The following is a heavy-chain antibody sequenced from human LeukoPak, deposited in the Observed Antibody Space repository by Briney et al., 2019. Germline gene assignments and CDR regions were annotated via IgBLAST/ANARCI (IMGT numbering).Heavy chain of an antibody. CDR1: GDTFTSYY. CDR3: ARERTTVVTLDYYYGMDV. CDR2: INPNSGGT. V-gene: IGHV1-2*02. D-gene: IGHD4-23*01. J-gene: IGHJ6*01. Sequence: ASVKVSCTGSGDTFTSYYIHCVRQAPGQGREWMGWINPNSGGTKYAQKFQGRLTMTRDTSISTANMELSRLRSDDTAVYYCARERTTVVTLDYYYGMDVWGEGTTVTVSS.